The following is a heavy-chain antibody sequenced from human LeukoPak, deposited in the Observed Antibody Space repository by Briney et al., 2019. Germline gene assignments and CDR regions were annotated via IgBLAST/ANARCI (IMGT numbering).Heavy chain of an antibody. CDR3: AKDGGVWFGESNDY. J-gene: IGHJ4*02. Sequence: GGSLRLSCAASGFTFSNYGMHWVRQAPGKGLEWLAFIRYDGSSEYYANSVKGRFTISRDNSKYTLYLQMSSLRPEDSAVYYCAKDGGVWFGESNDYWGQGTLVTVSS. CDR1: GFTFSNYG. D-gene: IGHD3-10*01. V-gene: IGHV3-30*02. CDR2: IRYDGSSE.